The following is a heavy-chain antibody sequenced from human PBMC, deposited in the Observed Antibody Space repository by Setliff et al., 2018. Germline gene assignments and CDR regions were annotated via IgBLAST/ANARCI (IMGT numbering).Heavy chain of an antibody. CDR1: RITFSSFA. Sequence: GGSLRLSCAASRITFSSFAMHWVRQAPGTGLEWVSSISPSSSHIYYADSAEGRFAISRDNAKNSLYLQMNSLRAEDTALYYCAREVWNIYDNDNSWSGYSDHWGQGTLVTVSS. D-gene: IGHD3-3*01. J-gene: IGHJ4*02. V-gene: IGHV3-21*04. CDR2: ISPSSSHI. CDR3: AREVWNIYDNDNSWSGYSDH.